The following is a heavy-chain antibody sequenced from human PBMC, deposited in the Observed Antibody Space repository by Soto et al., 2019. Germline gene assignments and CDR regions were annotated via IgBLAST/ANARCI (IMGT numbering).Heavy chain of an antibody. V-gene: IGHV3-30*18. Sequence: GGSLRLSCAASGFTFSSYGIHWVRQAPGKGLEWVAVISYDGSNKYYADSVKGRFTISRDNSKNTLYLQMNSLRAEDTAVYYCAKDGTLAVTNNYYYYYYMDVWGKGTTVTVSS. D-gene: IGHD4-4*01. CDR1: GFTFSSYG. CDR3: AKDGTLAVTNNYYYYYYMDV. J-gene: IGHJ6*03. CDR2: ISYDGSNK.